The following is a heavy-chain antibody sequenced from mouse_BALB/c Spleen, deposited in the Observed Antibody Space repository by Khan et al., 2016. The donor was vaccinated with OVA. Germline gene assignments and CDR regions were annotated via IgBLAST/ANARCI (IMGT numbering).Heavy chain of an antibody. J-gene: IGHJ2*01. CDR3: KRDRIDY. Sequence: QIQLVQSGAELAKPGASVQMSCKASGYTFTTYWMHWVKQRPGQGLEWIGYINPTSGYTDYSENFKDKATLSADKSSSTAYMQLSRLTSEDSAVYYCKRDRIDYWGQGTTLTVSA. CDR2: INPTSGYT. V-gene: IGHV1-7*01. CDR1: GYTFTTYW.